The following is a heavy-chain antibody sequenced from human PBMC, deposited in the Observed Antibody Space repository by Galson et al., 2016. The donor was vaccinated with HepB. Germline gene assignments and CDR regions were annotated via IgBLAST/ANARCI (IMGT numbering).Heavy chain of an antibody. CDR1: GFPFSSYG. D-gene: IGHD6-19*01. V-gene: IGHV1-18*01. J-gene: IGHJ5*02. CDR3: ARDHPGTKLAVPVQGGFDP. Sequence: SVKVSCKGSGFPFSSYGFSWVRQAPGQGLEWMGWISAYNGNSNYAQKFQGRVTMTTDTSTSTAYMELRTLRSDDTAVYYCARDHPGTKLAVPVQGGFDPWGQGTLVTVSS. CDR2: ISAYNGNS.